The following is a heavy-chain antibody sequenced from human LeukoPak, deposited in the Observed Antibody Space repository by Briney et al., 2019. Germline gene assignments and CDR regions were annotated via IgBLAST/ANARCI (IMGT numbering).Heavy chain of an antibody. CDR1: GYRLNSYW. CDR2: IDPSDSET. Sequence: GESLKISRKASGYRLNSYWIGWVRKMPGTGLEGVGIIDPSDSETRYTPSFQGQVTISVDKSLTTADLQWNSLKASDTAMYYCARQTAMGRCGDYWGQGTLVTVSS. J-gene: IGHJ4*02. V-gene: IGHV5-51*01. D-gene: IGHD5-18*01. CDR3: ARQTAMGRCGDY.